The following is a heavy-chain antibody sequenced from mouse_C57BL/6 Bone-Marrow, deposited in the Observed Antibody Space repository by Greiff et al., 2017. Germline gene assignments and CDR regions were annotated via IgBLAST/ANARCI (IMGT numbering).Heavy chain of an antibody. J-gene: IGHJ2*01. V-gene: IGHV10-1*01. CDR1: GFSFNTYA. Sequence: EVKLVESGGGLVQPKGSLKLSCAASGFSFNTYAMNWVRQAPGKGLEWVARIRSKSNNYATYYADSVKDRFTISRDESESMLYLQMNNLKTEDTAMYYCGRHPELGPFDYWGQGTTLTVSS. CDR2: IRSKSNNYAT. D-gene: IGHD4-1*01. CDR3: GRHPELGPFDY.